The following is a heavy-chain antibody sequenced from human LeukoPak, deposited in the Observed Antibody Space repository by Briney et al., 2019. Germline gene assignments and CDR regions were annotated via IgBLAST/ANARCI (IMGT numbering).Heavy chain of an antibody. D-gene: IGHD3-22*01. J-gene: IGHJ4*02. V-gene: IGHV3-23*01. CDR2: ISDSGGST. CDR1: GFTFSSYA. Sequence: GGSLRLSCAASGFTFSSYAMSWVRQAPGKGLEWVSAISDSGGSTYYADSVKGRFTISRDNSKNTLYLQMNSLRAEDTAVYYCAKLDDSSVSGYWGQGTLVTVSS. CDR3: AKLDDSSVSGY.